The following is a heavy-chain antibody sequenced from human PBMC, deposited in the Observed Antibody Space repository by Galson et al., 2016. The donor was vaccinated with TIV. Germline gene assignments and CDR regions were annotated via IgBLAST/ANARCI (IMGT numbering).Heavy chain of an antibody. J-gene: IGHJ4*02. Sequence: SLRLSCAASGFTFSVYNMNWVRQAPGKGLEWISYASTTSSLIYYADSVRGRFTISRDNAKNSRYLQMNSLRADDTAVYYCAREGIDGYNPYFDYWGQGTLVTVSS. V-gene: IGHV3-48*01. CDR1: GFTFSVYN. CDR3: AREGIDGYNPYFDY. CDR2: ASTTSSLI. D-gene: IGHD5-24*01.